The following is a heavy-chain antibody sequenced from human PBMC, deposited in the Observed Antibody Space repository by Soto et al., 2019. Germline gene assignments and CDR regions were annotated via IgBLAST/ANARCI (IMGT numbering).Heavy chain of an antibody. D-gene: IGHD3-16*01. CDR1: GFTFSRYW. J-gene: IGHJ6*02. Sequence: EVQLVESGGALVQPGGSLRLSCAASGFTFSRYWMHWVRQAPGKGLMWVSRLNTDGTTAAYADSVKGRFTISRDNAKNPLLLGLNSLRAEDTAVYYWAGDAPRGGGGGVVGMDVWGQGTTVTVSS. V-gene: IGHV3-74*01. CDR3: AGDAPRGGGGGVVGMDV. CDR2: LNTDGTTA.